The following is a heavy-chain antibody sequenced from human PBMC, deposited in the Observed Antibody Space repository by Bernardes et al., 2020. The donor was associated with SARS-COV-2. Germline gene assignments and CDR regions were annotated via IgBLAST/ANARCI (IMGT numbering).Heavy chain of an antibody. CDR3: AKDPYYDFWSGYYFDY. V-gene: IGHV3-23*01. J-gene: IGHJ4*02. Sequence: VGSLSLSCAASGFTFSSYAMSWVRQAPGKGLEWVSAISGSGGSTYYADSVKGRFTISRDNSKNTLYLQMNSLRAEDTAVYYCAKDPYYDFWSGYYFDYWGQGTLVTVSS. CDR1: GFTFSSYA. D-gene: IGHD3-3*01. CDR2: ISGSGGST.